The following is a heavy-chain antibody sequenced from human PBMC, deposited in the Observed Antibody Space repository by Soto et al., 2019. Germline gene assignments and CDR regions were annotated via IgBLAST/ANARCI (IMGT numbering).Heavy chain of an antibody. CDR3: AKSRGSGNNGMDV. CDR2: ISYDGSDK. Sequence: QVQLVESGGGVVQPGRSLRLSCAASGPTFSSYGMHWVGQAPGKGLEWVAGISYDGSDKYYADSVKGRFTISRDNSKNTLYLQMNSLRTEDTAVYYCAKSRGSGNNGMDVWGQGTTVTVSS. J-gene: IGHJ6*02. V-gene: IGHV3-30*18. D-gene: IGHD3-10*01. CDR1: GPTFSSYG.